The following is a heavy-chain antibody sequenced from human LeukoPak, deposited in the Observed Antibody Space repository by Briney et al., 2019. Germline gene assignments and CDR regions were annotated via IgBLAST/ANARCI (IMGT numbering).Heavy chain of an antibody. CDR1: GFTFSSYS. Sequence: GGSLRLSCAASGFTFSSYSMNWVRQAPGKGLEWVSYISRSSSTTHYADSVKGRFTISRDNAKNSLFLQMSSLRAEDTAVYYCARNLYGDYSFDYWGQGTVVTVSS. CDR3: ARNLYGDYSFDY. CDR2: ISRSSSTT. D-gene: IGHD4-17*01. J-gene: IGHJ4*02. V-gene: IGHV3-48*04.